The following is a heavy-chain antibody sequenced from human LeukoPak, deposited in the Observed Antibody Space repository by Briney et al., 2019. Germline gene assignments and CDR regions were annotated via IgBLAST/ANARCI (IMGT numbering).Heavy chain of an antibody. CDR3: ARVSGYSSSRGLFGY. CDR1: GGSISSGGYY. V-gene: IGHV4-31*03. D-gene: IGHD6-13*01. Sequence: SETLSLTCTVSGGSISSGGYYWSWIRQHPGKGLEWIGYIYYSGSTYYNPSLKSRVTISVDTSKNQFSLKLSSVTAADTAVHYCARVSGYSSSRGLFGYWGQGTLVTVSS. CDR2: IYYSGST. J-gene: IGHJ4*02.